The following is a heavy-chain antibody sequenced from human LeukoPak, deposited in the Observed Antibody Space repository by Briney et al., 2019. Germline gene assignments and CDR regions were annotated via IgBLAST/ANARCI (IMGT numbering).Heavy chain of an antibody. D-gene: IGHD3-10*01. CDR1: GGTFSSYA. Sequence: GASVKVSCKASGGTFSSYAISWVRQAPGQGLEWMGRIIPILGIANYAQKFQGRVTITADKSTSTAYMELSSLRSEDTAVYYCARVRKKVRGVIINGLLNYYSYGMDVWGQGTTVTVSS. V-gene: IGHV1-69*04. CDR2: IIPILGIA. CDR3: ARVRKKVRGVIINGLLNYYSYGMDV. J-gene: IGHJ6*02.